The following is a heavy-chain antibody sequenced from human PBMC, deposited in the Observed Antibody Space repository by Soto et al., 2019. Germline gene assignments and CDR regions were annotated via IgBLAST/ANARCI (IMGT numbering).Heavy chain of an antibody. V-gene: IGHV4-34*01. CDR2: INHSGST. D-gene: IGHD2-2*01. J-gene: IGHJ4*02. CDR1: SGSFSGYY. Sequence: QVQLQQWGAGLLKPSETLSLTCAVYSGSFSGYYWSWIRQPPGKGLEWIGEINHSGSTNYNPSLKSRVAISVDTSKNQFSLRLSSVTAADPAVYYCARGSRTAIPCDYWGQGTLVTVSS. CDR3: ARGSRTAIPCDY.